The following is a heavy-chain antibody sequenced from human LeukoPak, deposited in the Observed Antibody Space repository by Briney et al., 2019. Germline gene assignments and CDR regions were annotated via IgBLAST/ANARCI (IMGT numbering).Heavy chain of an antibody. CDR1: GFTFSSYS. CDR2: ISSSSSYI. CDR3: ASLASPEWELPFDY. J-gene: IGHJ4*02. Sequence: GGSLRLSCAASGFTFSSYSMNWVRQAPGKGLEWVSSISSSSSYIYYADSVKGRFTISRDNAKNSLYLQMNSLRAEDTAVYYCASLASPEWELPFDYWGQGTLVTVSS. V-gene: IGHV3-21*01. D-gene: IGHD1-26*01.